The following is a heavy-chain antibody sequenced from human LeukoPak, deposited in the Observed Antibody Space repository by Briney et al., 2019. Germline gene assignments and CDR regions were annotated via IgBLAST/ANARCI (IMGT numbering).Heavy chain of an antibody. CDR2: FDPEDGKT. J-gene: IGHJ5*02. CDR3: TTVRFEVDSSGYYHNYFDP. D-gene: IGHD3-22*01. V-gene: IGHV1-24*01. Sequence: RASVKVSCKVSGYSLSELSMHWVRQAPGKGLEWMGGFDPEDGKTINAQKFQGRLTMTEDTSTDTAYMELSSLRSEDTAVYYCTTVRFEVDSSGYYHNYFDPWGQGTLVTVSS. CDR1: GYSLSELS.